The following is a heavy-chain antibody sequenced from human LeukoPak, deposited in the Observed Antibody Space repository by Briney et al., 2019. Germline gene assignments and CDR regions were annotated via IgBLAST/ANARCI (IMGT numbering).Heavy chain of an antibody. J-gene: IGHJ5*02. CDR3: ARGAWERYRLFDP. CDR1: GGTFSSYA. D-gene: IGHD1-26*01. V-gene: IGHV1-69*13. Sequence: SVKVSCKASGGTFSSYAISWVRQAPGQGLEWMGGIIPIFGTANYAQKFQGRVTITADESTSTAYMELRSLRSDDTAVYYCARGAWERYRLFDPWGQGTLVTVSS. CDR2: IIPIFGTA.